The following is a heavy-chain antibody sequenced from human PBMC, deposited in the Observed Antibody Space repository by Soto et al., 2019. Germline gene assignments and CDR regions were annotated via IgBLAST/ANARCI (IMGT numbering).Heavy chain of an antibody. CDR1: GFTFTDYY. J-gene: IGHJ5*02. CDR2: ISSSSSYT. CDR3: ARNENWFDP. V-gene: IGHV3-11*06. Sequence: GGSLRLSCAASGFTFTDYYMSWIRQAPGKGLEWVSYISSSSSYTNYADSVKGRFTISRDNAKNSLYLQMNSLRAEDTAVYYCARNENWFDPWGQGTLVTVSS.